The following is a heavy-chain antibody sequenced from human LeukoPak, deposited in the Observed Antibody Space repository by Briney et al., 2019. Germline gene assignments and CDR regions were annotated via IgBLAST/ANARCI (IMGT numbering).Heavy chain of an antibody. CDR1: GGSISSYH. V-gene: IGHV4-59*01. CDR3: ARDPSGSYFDY. D-gene: IGHD1-26*01. J-gene: IGHJ4*02. Sequence: LETLSLTCTVSGGSISSYHWSWIRQPPGKGLEWIGYIYYSGSTNYNPSLKSRVTISVDTSKNQFSLKLSSVTAADTAVYYCARDPSGSYFDYWGQGTLVTVSS. CDR2: IYYSGST.